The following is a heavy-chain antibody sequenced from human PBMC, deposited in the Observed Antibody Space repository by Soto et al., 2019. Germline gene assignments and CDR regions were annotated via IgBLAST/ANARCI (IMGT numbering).Heavy chain of an antibody. CDR3: ARSPYSAVRAFDI. J-gene: IGHJ3*02. V-gene: IGHV6-1*01. CDR2: TYYTSKWYN. CDR1: GDSVSSKSVA. Sequence: SQTLSLTCVIFGDSVSSKSVAWNWIRQSPSRGLEWLGRTYYTSKWYNDYAVSVKSRITINPDTSKNQFSLQLNSVTPEDTAVYYCARSPYSAVRAFDIWGQGTMVTVSS. D-gene: IGHD4-4*01.